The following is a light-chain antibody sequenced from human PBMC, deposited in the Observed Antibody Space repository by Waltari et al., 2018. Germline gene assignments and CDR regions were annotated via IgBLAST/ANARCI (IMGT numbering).Light chain of an antibody. V-gene: IGKV2-28*01. J-gene: IGKJ4*01. CDR3: MQSLQNPLT. CDR2: LGS. CDR1: QSLLHRNGYNY. Sequence: DIVMTQSPLSLPVTPGEPTSISCRSSQSLLHRNGYNYLDWYLQKPGQAPQLLIYLGSNRASGVPDRFSGGGSGTEFTLIISRVEAEDVGIYYCMQSLQNPLTFGGGTKVEIK.